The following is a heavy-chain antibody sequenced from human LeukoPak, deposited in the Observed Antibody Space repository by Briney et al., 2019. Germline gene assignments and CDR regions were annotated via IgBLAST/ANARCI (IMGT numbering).Heavy chain of an antibody. D-gene: IGHD4-23*01. J-gene: IGHJ6*02. CDR2: ISAYNGNT. V-gene: IGHV1-18*01. Sequence: ASVKVSCKASGYTFTSYGISWVRQAPGQGLEWMGWISAYNGNTNYAQKFQGRVTITADESTSTAYMELSSLRSEDTAVYYCAIDTVVTPNYYYYYGMDVWGQGTTVTVSS. CDR3: AIDTVVTPNYYYYYGMDV. CDR1: GYTFTSYG.